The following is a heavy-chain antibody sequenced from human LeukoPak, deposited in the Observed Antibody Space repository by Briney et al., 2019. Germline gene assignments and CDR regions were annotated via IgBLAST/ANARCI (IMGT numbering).Heavy chain of an antibody. Sequence: ASVKASCKASGYTFTGYYMHWVRQAPGQGLEWMGRINPNSGGTNYAQKFQGRVTMTRDTSISTAYMELSRLRSDDTAVYYCARGGTYDNSGYVDYWGQGTLVTVSS. CDR3: ARGGTYDNSGYVDY. CDR2: INPNSGGT. D-gene: IGHD3-22*01. J-gene: IGHJ4*02. V-gene: IGHV1-2*06. CDR1: GYTFTGYY.